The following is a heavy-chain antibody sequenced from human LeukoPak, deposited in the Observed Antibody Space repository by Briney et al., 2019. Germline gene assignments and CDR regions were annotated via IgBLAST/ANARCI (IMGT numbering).Heavy chain of an antibody. D-gene: IGHD2-2*01. J-gene: IGHJ4*02. CDR1: GYTFTSYG. CDR3: ARGPCSSTSCYAGGLIRYGY. CDR2: ISAYNGNT. Sequence: GASVKVSCKASGYTFTSYGISWVRQAPGQGLEWMGWISAYNGNTNYAQKLQGRVTMTTDTSTSTAYMELRSLRSDDTAVYYCARGPCSSTSCYAGGLIRYGYWGQGTLVTVSS. V-gene: IGHV1-18*04.